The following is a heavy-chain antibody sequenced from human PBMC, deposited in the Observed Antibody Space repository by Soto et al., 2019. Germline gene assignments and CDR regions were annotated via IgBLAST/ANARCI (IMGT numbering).Heavy chain of an antibody. CDR3: TTSPAVDVNKWLLGY. J-gene: IGHJ4*02. V-gene: IGHV3-15*01. CDR2: IKSKTDGGTT. Sequence: EVQLVESGGGLVKPGGSLRLSCAASEFTFSNAWMSWVRQAPGKGLEWVGRIKSKTDGGTTDYAAHVKGRFSISRDDSKNTLFLQMNSLKTEDTAVYYCTTSPAVDVNKWLLGYWGQGSLVTVSS. CDR1: EFTFSNAW. D-gene: IGHD5-12*01.